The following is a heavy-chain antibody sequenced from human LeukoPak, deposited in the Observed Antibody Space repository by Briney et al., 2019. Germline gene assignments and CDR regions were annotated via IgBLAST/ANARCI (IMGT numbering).Heavy chain of an antibody. Sequence: TGGSLRLSCAASGFTFSSYWMSWVRQAPGKGLVWVSRINSDGSSTSYADSVKGRFTISRDNAKNTLYLQMNSLRAEDTAVYYCARGGSLLRNAFDIWGQGTMVTVSS. J-gene: IGHJ3*02. D-gene: IGHD2-15*01. CDR3: ARGGSLLRNAFDI. V-gene: IGHV3-74*01. CDR1: GFTFSSYW. CDR2: INSDGSST.